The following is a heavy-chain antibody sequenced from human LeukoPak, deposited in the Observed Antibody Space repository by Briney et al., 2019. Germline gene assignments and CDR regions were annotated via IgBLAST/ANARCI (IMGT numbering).Heavy chain of an antibody. V-gene: IGHV3-30*14. CDR1: GFTFSSYA. J-gene: IGHJ4*02. D-gene: IGHD6-19*01. CDR2: ISYDGSNK. CDR3: ATPPFGAVAGLGVY. Sequence: GGSLRLSCAASGFTFSSYAMHWVRQAPGKGLEWVAVISYDGSNKYYADSVKGRFTISRDNSKNTLYLQMNSLRAEDTAVYYCATPPFGAVAGLGVYWGQGTLVTVSS.